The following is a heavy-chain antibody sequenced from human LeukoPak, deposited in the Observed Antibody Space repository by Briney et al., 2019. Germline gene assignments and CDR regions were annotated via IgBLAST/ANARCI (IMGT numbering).Heavy chain of an antibody. CDR3: ARVLRRYDFWSGYPDY. J-gene: IGHJ4*02. Sequence: PGGSLRLSCAASGFTFSSYAMHWVRQAPGKGLEWVAVISYDGSNKYYADSVKGRFTISRDNSKNTLYLQMNSLRAEDTAVYYCARVLRRYDFWSGYPDYWGQGTLVTVSS. V-gene: IGHV3-30-3*01. D-gene: IGHD3-3*01. CDR2: ISYDGSNK. CDR1: GFTFSSYA.